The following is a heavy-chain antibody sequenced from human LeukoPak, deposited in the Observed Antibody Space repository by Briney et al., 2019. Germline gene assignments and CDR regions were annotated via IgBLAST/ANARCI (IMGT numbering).Heavy chain of an antibody. J-gene: IGHJ4*02. V-gene: IGHV3-23*01. CDR2: ISGSGGST. CDR1: GFTFSSYG. Sequence: GGSLRLSCAASGFTFSSYGMSWVRQAPGKGLEWVSAISGSGGSTYYADSVKGRFTISRDNSKNTLYLQMNSLRAEDTAVYYRAKTITMIVVVTPTYFDYWGQGTLVTVSS. CDR3: AKTITMIVVVTPTYFDY. D-gene: IGHD3-22*01.